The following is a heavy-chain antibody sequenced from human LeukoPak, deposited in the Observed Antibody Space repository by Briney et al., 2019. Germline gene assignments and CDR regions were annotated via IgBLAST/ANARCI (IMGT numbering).Heavy chain of an antibody. D-gene: IGHD3-10*01. CDR2: YVPVFATT. Sequence: ASVKVSCQASGVTLNNYALSWLRQAPGQGLEWMGMYVPVFATTTCAQKFQGRVMITADESTSTVHMELSSLTAEDTALYYCARPYGPGNYINLGLDFWGQGTLVTVS. V-gene: IGHV1-69*15. J-gene: IGHJ4*02. CDR3: ARPYGPGNYINLGLDF. CDR1: GVTLNNYA.